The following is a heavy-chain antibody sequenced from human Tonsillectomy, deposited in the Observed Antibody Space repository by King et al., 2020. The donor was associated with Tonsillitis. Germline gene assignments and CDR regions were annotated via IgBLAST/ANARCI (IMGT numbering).Heavy chain of an antibody. J-gene: IGHJ6*02. V-gene: IGHV1-18*01. Sequence: QLVQSGAEVKKPGASVKVSCKASGYTFTSYGISWVRQSPGQGLEWMGWISAYNGNTNYAQKLEGRVTMTTDTSTSTAYMELRSLRSDDEAVYYWASPAPYYYASSGLEGGYYYGMDLWRQGTTVPVSS. CDR3: ASPAPYYYASSGLEGGYYYGMDL. D-gene: IGHD3-22*01. CDR1: GYTFTSYG. CDR2: ISAYNGNT.